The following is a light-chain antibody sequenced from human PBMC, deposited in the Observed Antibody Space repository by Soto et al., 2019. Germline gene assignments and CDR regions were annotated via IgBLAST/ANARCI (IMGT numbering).Light chain of an antibody. V-gene: IGKV1-39*01. CDR1: QSIANF. J-gene: IGKJ2*01. CDR3: QQSYNVPRT. CDR2: AAI. Sequence: DIQMTQSPSSLSASVGDRVTITCRASQSIANFLNWYQQKPGKAPQLLVYAAISLKSGVPSRFSGSGSGTDFTLTISSLQPEDFATYYCQQSYNVPRTFGQVTNVEIK.